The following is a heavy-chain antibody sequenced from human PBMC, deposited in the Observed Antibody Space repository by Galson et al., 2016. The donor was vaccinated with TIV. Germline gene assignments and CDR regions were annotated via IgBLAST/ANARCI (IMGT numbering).Heavy chain of an antibody. V-gene: IGHV1-18*01. D-gene: IGHD3-22*01. CDR1: GYTFSKYG. Sequence: SCKASGYTFSKYGISWVRQAPGQGLEWVGWIGANSGDTNSAQKLQGRDTLATDTSTSTAYMELRSLRSDDTAVYYCARDRGSMTMILVADYYYAMDVWGQGTTVTVSS. CDR2: IGANSGDT. J-gene: IGHJ6*02. CDR3: ARDRGSMTMILVADYYYAMDV.